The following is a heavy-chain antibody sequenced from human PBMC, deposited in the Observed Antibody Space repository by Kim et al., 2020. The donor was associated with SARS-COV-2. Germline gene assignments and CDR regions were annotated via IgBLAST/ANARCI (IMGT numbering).Heavy chain of an antibody. D-gene: IGHD2-8*01. J-gene: IGHJ3*02. V-gene: IGHV3-30*07. Sequence: DSVKCRFTISRDNSKNTLYLKMNSLRAEDTAVYFYARSKILITEGDAFDIWGQGTMVLVSS. CDR3: ARSKILITEGDAFDI.